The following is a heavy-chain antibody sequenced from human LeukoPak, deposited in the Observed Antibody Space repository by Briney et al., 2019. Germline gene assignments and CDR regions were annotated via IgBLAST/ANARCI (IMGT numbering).Heavy chain of an antibody. V-gene: IGHV1-69*06. Sequence: SVKVSCKASGGNLVNYAISWLRQAPGQGLEWMGRIVPIFGSTNFAQKFQDRLTIAADKATNTLYLELTNLRSDDTAVYYCAREPGGVRRYFDYWDQGTLVTVSS. CDR1: GGNLVNYA. D-gene: IGHD1-26*01. J-gene: IGHJ4*02. CDR2: IVPIFGST. CDR3: AREPGGVRRYFDY.